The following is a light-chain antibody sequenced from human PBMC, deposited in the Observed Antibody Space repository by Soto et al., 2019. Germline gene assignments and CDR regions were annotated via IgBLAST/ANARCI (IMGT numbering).Light chain of an antibody. CDR3: MQPLQTPWT. V-gene: IGKV2-28*01. J-gene: IGKJ1*01. CDR2: LGS. CDR1: QSLLHSNGYNY. Sequence: DIVMTQSPLSLPVTPGEPASISCRSSQSLLHSNGYNYLDWYLQKPGQSPQLLIYLGSNRASGVPDRFSGSGSGTDFTLKISRVEAEDVGVYFCMQPLQTPWTFGQGTKVHIK.